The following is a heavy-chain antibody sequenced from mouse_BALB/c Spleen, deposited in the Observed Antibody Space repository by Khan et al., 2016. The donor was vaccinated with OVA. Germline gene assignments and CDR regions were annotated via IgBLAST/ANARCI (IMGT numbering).Heavy chain of an antibody. CDR3: ARLAYYYDSEGFAY. Sequence: EVELVESGGDLVEPGGSLKLSCAASGFTFSTYGMSWVRQTPDKRLEWVATISTGGHYTSYPDSVRGRFTLYSDNAKTTLYLQMTSLKSEDTAMFYCARLAYYYDSEGFAYWGQGTLGTVSA. V-gene: IGHV5-6*01. CDR2: ISTGGHYT. CDR1: GFTFSTYG. D-gene: IGHD1-1*01. J-gene: IGHJ3*01.